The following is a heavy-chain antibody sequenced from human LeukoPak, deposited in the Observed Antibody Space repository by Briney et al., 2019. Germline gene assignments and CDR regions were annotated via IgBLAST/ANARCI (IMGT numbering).Heavy chain of an antibody. D-gene: IGHD4-17*01. CDR1: GGTFSSYA. CDR2: IIPIFGTA. CDR3: ARVLLPDYGDFYLGFDY. Sequence: GASVKVSCKASGGTFSSYAISWVRQAPGQGLEWMGGIIPIFGTANYAQKFQGRVTITADESTSTAYMELSSLRSEDTAVYYCARVLLPDYGDFYLGFDYWGQGTLVTVSS. V-gene: IGHV1-69*13. J-gene: IGHJ4*02.